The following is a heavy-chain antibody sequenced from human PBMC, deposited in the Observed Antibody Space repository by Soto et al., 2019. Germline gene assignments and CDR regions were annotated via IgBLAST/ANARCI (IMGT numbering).Heavy chain of an antibody. CDR1: GFSFSSYG. CDR3: ARDSCGVTNCYGHFDF. V-gene: IGHV3-33*01. D-gene: IGHD2-2*01. CDR2: IWFDGNKR. Sequence: QVQLAESGGGVVQPGRSLRLSCAASGFSFSSYGMHWVRQAPGKGLEWVAIIWFDGNKRYYAESVKGRFTVSRDNSKNTMYLQMTSLRVEDTAVYYCARDSCGVTNCYGHFDFWGQGSLVTVSS. J-gene: IGHJ4*02.